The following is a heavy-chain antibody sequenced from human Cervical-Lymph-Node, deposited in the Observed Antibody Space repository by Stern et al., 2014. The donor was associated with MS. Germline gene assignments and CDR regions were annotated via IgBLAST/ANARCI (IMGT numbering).Heavy chain of an antibody. V-gene: IGHV3-7*01. D-gene: IGHD4-11*01. J-gene: IGHJ4*02. CDR1: GFTFTSYW. Sequence: DVQLVESGGGLVQPGGSLRLSCEASGFTFTSYWMDWVRQAPGQGLEWVANIKQDGSEKHYVGSVKDRFTISRDNAKNSLYLEMNNLRAEDTAVYYCARESTVNEGDGIDYWGQGTLVTVSS. CDR3: ARESTVNEGDGIDY. CDR2: IKQDGSEK.